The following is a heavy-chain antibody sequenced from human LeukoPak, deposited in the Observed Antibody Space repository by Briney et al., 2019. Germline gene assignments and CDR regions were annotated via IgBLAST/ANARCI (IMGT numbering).Heavy chain of an antibody. Sequence: SETLSLTCTVSGGSISSYYWSWIRQPPGKGLEWIGYIYYSGSTNYNPSLKSRVTISVDTSKNQFSLKLSSVTAADTAVYYCARASGCPGKVDPWGQGTLVTVSS. CDR1: GGSISSYY. D-gene: IGHD6-19*01. CDR2: IYYSGST. J-gene: IGHJ5*02. V-gene: IGHV4-59*01. CDR3: ARASGCPGKVDP.